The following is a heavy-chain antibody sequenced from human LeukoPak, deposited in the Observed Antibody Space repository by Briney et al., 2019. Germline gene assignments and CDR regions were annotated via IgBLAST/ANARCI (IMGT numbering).Heavy chain of an antibody. J-gene: IGHJ4*02. CDR1: GFTFSSYA. CDR2: ISYDGSNK. V-gene: IGHV3-30*18. Sequence: GGSLRLPCAASGFTFSSYAMSWVRQAPGKGLEWVAVISYDGSNKYYADSVKGRFTISRDNSKNTLYLQMNSLRAEDTAVYYCAKEPYYDSSGYYEIDYWGQGTLVTVSS. D-gene: IGHD3-22*01. CDR3: AKEPYYDSSGYYEIDY.